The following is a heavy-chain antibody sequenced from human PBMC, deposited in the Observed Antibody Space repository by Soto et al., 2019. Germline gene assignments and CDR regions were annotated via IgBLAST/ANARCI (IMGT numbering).Heavy chain of an antibody. J-gene: IGHJ4*02. CDR1: GGSISSSNW. Sequence: VKTSETLSLTCAVSGGSISSSNWWSWVRQPPGKGLEWIGEIYHSGSTNYNPSLKSRVTISVDKSKNQFSLKLSSVTAADTAVYYCARAIPRIAAAGACFDYWGQGTLVTVSS. D-gene: IGHD6-13*01. CDR2: IYHSGST. V-gene: IGHV4-4*02. CDR3: ARAIPRIAAAGACFDY.